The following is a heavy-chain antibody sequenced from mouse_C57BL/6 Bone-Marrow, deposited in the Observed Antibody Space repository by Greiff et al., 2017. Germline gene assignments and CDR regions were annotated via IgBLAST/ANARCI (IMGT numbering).Heavy chain of an antibody. D-gene: IGHD2-3*01. CDR3: HDGY. CDR1: GYTFTSYG. CDR2: IYPRSGNT. Sequence: QVHVKQSGAELARPGASVKLSCKASGYTFTSYGISWVKQRTGQGLEWIGEIYPRSGNTYYNEKFKGKATLTAEKSSSTAYMELRSLTSEDSAVYFCHDGYWGQGTTLTVSS. J-gene: IGHJ2*01. V-gene: IGHV1-81*01.